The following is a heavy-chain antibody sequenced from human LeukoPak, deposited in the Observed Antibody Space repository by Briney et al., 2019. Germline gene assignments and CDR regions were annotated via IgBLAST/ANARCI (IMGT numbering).Heavy chain of an antibody. CDR1: RFTFSDYA. CDR3: AKDRSGSYSQGLDY. V-gene: IGHV3-23*01. Sequence: GGSLRLSCAASRFTFSDYAMSWVRQAPGKRLEWVSTIDGGGDGTYYADAVKGRFTISRDNSKDTLYLQMNSLRAEDTAVYYCAKDRSGSYSQGLDYWGQGTLVTVSS. J-gene: IGHJ4*02. D-gene: IGHD1-26*01. CDR2: IDGGGDGT.